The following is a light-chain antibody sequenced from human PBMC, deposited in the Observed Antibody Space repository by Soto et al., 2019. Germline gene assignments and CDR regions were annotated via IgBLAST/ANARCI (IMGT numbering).Light chain of an antibody. Sequence: QSVLTQPPSVSGSPGQSVTISCTGSSSDVGSYNRVSWYQQPPGTAPKLIIFEVSHRPSGVPDRFSGSKSGNTASLTISGLQAEDEADYYCNLYTGRRTYVFGTGTKVTVL. V-gene: IGLV2-18*01. CDR2: EVS. CDR3: NLYTGRRTYV. CDR1: SSDVGSYNR. J-gene: IGLJ1*01.